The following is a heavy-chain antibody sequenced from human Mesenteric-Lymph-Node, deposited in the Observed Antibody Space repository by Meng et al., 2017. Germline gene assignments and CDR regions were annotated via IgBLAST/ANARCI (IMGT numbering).Heavy chain of an antibody. Sequence: GGSLRLSCAASGFTFDDYGMSWVRQAPGKGLEWVSGINWNGGSTGYADSVKGRFTISRDNAKNSLYLQMNSLRAEDTALYHCARLLNYYDTHAFDIWGQGTMVTVSS. CDR3: ARLLNYYDTHAFDI. CDR2: INWNGGST. J-gene: IGHJ3*02. V-gene: IGHV3-20*01. CDR1: GFTFDDYG. D-gene: IGHD3-22*01.